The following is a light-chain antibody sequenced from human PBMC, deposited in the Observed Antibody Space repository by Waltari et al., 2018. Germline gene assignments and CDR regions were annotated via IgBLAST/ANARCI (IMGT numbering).Light chain of an antibody. CDR1: PDIHIN. CDR2: DAS. CDR3: QQSDNLPPT. J-gene: IGKJ4*01. V-gene: IGKV1-33*01. Sequence: DIQLTQSPSSLSASIGDRVALTCQATPDIHINLPWYQQKPGKAPVLLIFDASNLQVGVPARFSGRGSWTHVTFVINSLQPDDTAMYFCQQSDNLPPTVGGGTRVELK.